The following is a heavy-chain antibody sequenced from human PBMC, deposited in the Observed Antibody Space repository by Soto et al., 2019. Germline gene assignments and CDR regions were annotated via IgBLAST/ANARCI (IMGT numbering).Heavy chain of an antibody. CDR3: ARKGVASAHY. Sequence: PGGSLRLXCTASGFTVSSSYMTWIRQAPAQGLEWVSGIYSGGNTYYADSVKGRFTISRDNSKNTVYLQMNSLRAEDTAIYYCARKGVASAHYWGQGTLVTVSS. V-gene: IGHV3-66*01. CDR2: IYSGGNT. CDR1: GFTVSSSY. J-gene: IGHJ4*02.